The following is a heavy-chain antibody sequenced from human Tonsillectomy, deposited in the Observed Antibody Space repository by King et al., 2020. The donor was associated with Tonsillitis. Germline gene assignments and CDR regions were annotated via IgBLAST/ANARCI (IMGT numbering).Heavy chain of an antibody. CDR2: MYSSGTI. Sequence: QLQESGPGVVKPSETLSLTCTVSDGSISSGDHFWAWIRQPPGKGLEWIGYMYSSGTIFFNPSLKSRITISGATSENRFSLKFSSVTAADTAVYFCAKYVSGTFDYWGQGALVTVSS. CDR3: AKYVSGTFDY. J-gene: IGHJ4*02. V-gene: IGHV4-39*01. CDR1: DGSISSGDHF. D-gene: IGHD1-26*01.